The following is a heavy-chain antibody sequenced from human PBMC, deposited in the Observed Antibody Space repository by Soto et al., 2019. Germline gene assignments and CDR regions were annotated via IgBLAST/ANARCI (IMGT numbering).Heavy chain of an antibody. J-gene: IGHJ6*02. Sequence: EVQLVESGGGLVQPGGSLRLSCAASGFTFSSYSMNWVRQAPGKGLEWVSYISSSSSTIYYADSVKGRFTISRDNAKNALYLQINSLREEDTAVYYCARAPFLYGMDVWGRGTTVTVFS. CDR3: ARAPFLYGMDV. V-gene: IGHV3-48*02. CDR1: GFTFSSYS. CDR2: ISSSSSTI.